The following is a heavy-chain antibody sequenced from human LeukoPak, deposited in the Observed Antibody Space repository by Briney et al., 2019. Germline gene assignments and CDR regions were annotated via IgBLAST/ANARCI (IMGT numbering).Heavy chain of an antibody. V-gene: IGHV3-9*01. CDR1: GFTFDDYA. J-gene: IGHJ6*02. Sequence: GRSLRLSCAASGFTFDDYAMHWVRQAPGKGLEWVSGISWDSGSIGYADSVKGRFTISRDNAKNSLYLQMSNLRAEDTAVYFCARGGGLDVWGQGATVTVSS. CDR3: ARGGGLDV. CDR2: ISWDSGSI. D-gene: IGHD3-16*01.